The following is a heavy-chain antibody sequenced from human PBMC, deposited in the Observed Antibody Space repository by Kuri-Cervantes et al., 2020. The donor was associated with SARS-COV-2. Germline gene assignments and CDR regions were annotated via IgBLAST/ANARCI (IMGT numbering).Heavy chain of an antibody. CDR1: GFTVSSNE. J-gene: IGHJ6*03. V-gene: IGHV3-38-3*01. CDR2: ISGGST. D-gene: IGHD2-2*01. CDR3: AKDVNIVVVPAATFHYYYMDV. Sequence: GGSLRLSCAASGFTVSSNEMSWVRQAPGKGLEWVSSISGGSTYYADSRKGRFTISRDNSKNTLHLQMNSLRAEDTAVYYCAKDVNIVVVPAATFHYYYMDVWGKGTTVTGSS.